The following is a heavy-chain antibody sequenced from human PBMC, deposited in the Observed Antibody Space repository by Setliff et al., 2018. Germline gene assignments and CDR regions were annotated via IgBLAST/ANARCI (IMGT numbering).Heavy chain of an antibody. V-gene: IGHV5-51*01. CDR3: ARQAVAGNDAFDI. CDR1: GYSFTSYW. Sequence: PGESLKISCKGSGYSFTSYWIGWVRQMPGKGLEWMGIIYPGDSDTRYSPSFQGQVTISADKSISTTYLQWSSLKASDTAMYYCARQAVAGNDAFDIWGQGTMVTVSS. CDR2: IYPGDSDT. D-gene: IGHD6-19*01. J-gene: IGHJ3*02.